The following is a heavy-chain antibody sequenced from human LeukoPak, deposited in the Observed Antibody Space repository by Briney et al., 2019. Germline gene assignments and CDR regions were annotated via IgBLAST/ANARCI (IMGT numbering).Heavy chain of an antibody. Sequence: GGSLGLSCAASGFTFSSYAMSWVRQAPGKGLEWVSTINGGGVNTHYADSVGGRFTISRDNSKNTLFLQMNSLRDEDTAVYYCARDQEGFDYWGQGTLVTVSS. CDR1: GFTFSSYA. CDR2: INGGGVNT. V-gene: IGHV3-23*01. CDR3: ARDQEGFDY. J-gene: IGHJ4*02.